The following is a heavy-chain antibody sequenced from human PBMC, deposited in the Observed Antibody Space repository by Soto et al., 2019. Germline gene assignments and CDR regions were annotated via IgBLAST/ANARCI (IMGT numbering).Heavy chain of an antibody. CDR3: ARYYYDFWSGYYEGGGYYYYYYGMDV. J-gene: IGHJ6*02. V-gene: IGHV3-21*01. CDR2: ISSSSSYI. CDR1: GFTFSSYS. Sequence: PGGSLRLPCAASGFTFSSYSMNWVRQAPGKGLEWVSSISSSSSYIYYADSVKGRFTISRDNAKNSLYLQMNSLRAEDTAVYYCARYYYDFWSGYYEGGGYYYYYYGMDVWGQGTTVPVSS. D-gene: IGHD3-3*01.